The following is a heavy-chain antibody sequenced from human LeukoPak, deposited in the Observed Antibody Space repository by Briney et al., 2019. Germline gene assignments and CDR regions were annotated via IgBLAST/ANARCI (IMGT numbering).Heavy chain of an antibody. CDR3: AREDYDSSGYYSPHFDY. CDR2: IYSGGST. V-gene: IGHV3-53*05. J-gene: IGHJ4*02. Sequence: PGGSLRLSCAASGFTVSSNYMSWVRQAPGKGLEWVSVIYSGGSTYYADSVKGRFTISRDNSKNTLYLQMNSLRAEDTAVYYCAREDYDSSGYYSPHFDYWGQGTLVTVSS. CDR1: GFTVSSNY. D-gene: IGHD3-22*01.